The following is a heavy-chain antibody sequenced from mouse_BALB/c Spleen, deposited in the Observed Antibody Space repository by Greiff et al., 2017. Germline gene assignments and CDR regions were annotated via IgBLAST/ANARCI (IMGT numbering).Heavy chain of an antibody. D-gene: IGHD1-1*01. CDR2: IWGDGST. CDR3: AREAYGSSYWFAY. Sequence: VMLVESGPGLVAPSQSLSITCTVSGFSLTGYGVNWVRQPPGKGLEWLGMIWGDGSTDYNSALKSRLSISKDNSKSQVFLKMNSLQTDDTARYYCAREAYGSSYWFAYWGQGTLVTVSA. J-gene: IGHJ3*01. CDR1: GFSLTGYG. V-gene: IGHV2-6-7*01.